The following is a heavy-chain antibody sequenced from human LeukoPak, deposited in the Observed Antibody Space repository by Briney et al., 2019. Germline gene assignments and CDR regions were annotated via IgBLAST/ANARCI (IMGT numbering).Heavy chain of an antibody. CDR1: GFTFSSYA. J-gene: IGHJ4*02. V-gene: IGHV3-23*01. D-gene: IGHD5-24*01. CDR2: ISGSGGST. Sequence: GSLRLSCAASGFTFSSYAMSWVRQAPGEGLEGVSAISGSGGSTYYADSVKGRFTNSRDNSKNTLYLQMNSLRAEDTAVYYCAKSLTTDLDGYNESDYWGQGTLVTVSS. CDR3: AKSLTTDLDGYNESDY.